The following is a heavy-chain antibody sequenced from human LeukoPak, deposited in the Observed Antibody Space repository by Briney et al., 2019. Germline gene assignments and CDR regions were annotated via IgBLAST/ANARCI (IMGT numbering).Heavy chain of an antibody. V-gene: IGHV1-18*01. J-gene: IGHJ5*02. CDR2: ISAYNGNT. Sequence: GASVKVSCKASGYTFTSYGISWVRQAPGQGLEWMGWISAYNGNTNYAQKLQGRVTMTTDTSTSTAYMELRSLRSDDTAVYYCARVKVGIAAAGTGWFDPWGQGTLVTVSS. CDR3: ARVKVGIAAAGTGWFDP. D-gene: IGHD6-13*01. CDR1: GYTFTSYG.